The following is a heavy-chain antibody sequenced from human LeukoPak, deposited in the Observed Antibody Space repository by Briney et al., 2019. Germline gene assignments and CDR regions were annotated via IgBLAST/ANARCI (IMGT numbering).Heavy chain of an antibody. J-gene: IGHJ4*02. CDR3: ARDNDFFDY. CDR2: IHSSGST. CDR1: GGSINTYY. Sequence: SETLSPTCSVSGGSINTYYWSCIRQPAGKGLEWIGRIHSSGSTHYNPSLKSRVTMSLDTSKNQFSLKLTSVTAADTAVYYCARDNDFFDYWGQGTLVTVSS. V-gene: IGHV4-4*07.